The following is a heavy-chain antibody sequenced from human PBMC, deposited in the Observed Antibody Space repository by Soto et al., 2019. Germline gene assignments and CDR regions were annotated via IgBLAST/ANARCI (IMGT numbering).Heavy chain of an antibody. CDR2: IYADGTT. J-gene: IGHJ1*01. D-gene: IGHD4-17*01. Sequence: EVQLVETGGGLIQPGGSLILSCAASGFAVSNSYMSWVRQAPGKGLEWVSVIYADGTTHSADSVRGRFTISRDSSRNTVYLQMNNLRAEDTAVYYCARDWNGDSVIEHWGQGTLVTVSS. V-gene: IGHV3-53*02. CDR3: ARDWNGDSVIEH. CDR1: GFAVSNSY.